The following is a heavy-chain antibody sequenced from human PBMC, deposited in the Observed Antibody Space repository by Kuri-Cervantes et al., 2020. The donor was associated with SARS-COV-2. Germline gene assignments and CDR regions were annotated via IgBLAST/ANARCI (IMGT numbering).Heavy chain of an antibody. Sequence: ASVKVSCKASGYTFTSYGISWVRQAPGQGLEWMGWISAYNGNTNYAQKLQGRVTMTTDTSTSTAYMELRSLRSHDTAVYYCARNWLGYCSGGSCRYYYYYMDVWGKGTTVTVSS. D-gene: IGHD2-15*01. CDR2: ISAYNGNT. V-gene: IGHV1-18*01. CDR3: ARNWLGYCSGGSCRYYYYYMDV. CDR1: GYTFTSYG. J-gene: IGHJ6*03.